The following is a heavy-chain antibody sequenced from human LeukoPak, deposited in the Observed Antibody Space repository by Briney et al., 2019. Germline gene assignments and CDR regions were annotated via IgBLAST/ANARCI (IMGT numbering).Heavy chain of an antibody. V-gene: IGHV4-61*05. J-gene: IGHJ4*02. CDR1: GVSITSTSYF. CDR2: IYYSGST. Sequence: SETLSLTCTVSGVSITSTSYFWGWIRQPPGKGLEWIGYIYYSGSTNYNPSLKSRVTISEDTSKNQFSLNLTSVTAADTAVYYCARGGGEFNNWGQGTLVTVSS. CDR3: ARGGGEFNN. D-gene: IGHD2-15*01.